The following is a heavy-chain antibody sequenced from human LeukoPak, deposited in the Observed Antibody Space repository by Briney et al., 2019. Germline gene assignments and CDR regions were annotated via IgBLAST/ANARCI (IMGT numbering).Heavy chain of an antibody. D-gene: IGHD3-22*01. J-gene: IGHJ4*02. V-gene: IGHV3-11*04. CDR1: GFTFSDYY. CDR2: ISGNSRTI. Sequence: PGGSLRLYCAASGFTFSDYYMSWIRQAPGRGLEWVSYISGNSRTIYYADSVKGRFTISRDNAKNSLYLQMNSLRAEDTAVYYCARRYYSDSSGYLYWGQGTLVTVSS. CDR3: ARRYYSDSSGYLY.